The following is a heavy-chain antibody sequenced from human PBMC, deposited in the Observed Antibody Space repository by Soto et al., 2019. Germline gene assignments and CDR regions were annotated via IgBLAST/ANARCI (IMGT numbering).Heavy chain of an antibody. CDR1: GGSVSSNTAS. CDR3: AKGDNLGPKTGYAFDP. V-gene: IGHV6-1*01. D-gene: IGHD5-12*01. Sequence: PSQTLSLTCAISGGSVSSNTASWNWIRQSPSRGLEWLGRTYFGSKWYNDYAVSVKSRIIINPDTSNNQFSLQLNSVTPEDTAVYFCAKGDNLGPKTGYAFDPWGQGIMVTVSS. CDR2: TYFGSKWYN. J-gene: IGHJ5*02.